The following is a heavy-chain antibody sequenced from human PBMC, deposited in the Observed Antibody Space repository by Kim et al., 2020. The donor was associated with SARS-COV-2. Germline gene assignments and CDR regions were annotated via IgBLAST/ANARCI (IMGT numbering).Heavy chain of an antibody. V-gene: IGHV3-48*02. J-gene: IGHJ5*02. D-gene: IGHD2-2*01. Sequence: GGSLRLSCAVSGFTFSSYSMNWVRQAPGKGLEWVSYISSSSSTIYYADSVTGRFTISRDNAKNPLYLQMNGLRDEDTAVYYCARGGQFCSSTSCSIWFDPWGQGTLVTVSS. CDR1: GFTFSSYS. CDR3: ARGGQFCSSTSCSIWFDP. CDR2: ISSSSSTI.